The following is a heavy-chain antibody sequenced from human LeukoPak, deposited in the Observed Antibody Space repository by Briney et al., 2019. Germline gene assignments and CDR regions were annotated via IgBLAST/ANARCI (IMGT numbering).Heavy chain of an antibody. CDR2: IYSGGST. Sequence: GGSLRLSCAASGFTVSSNYMSWVRQAPGKGLEWVSVIYSGGSTYYADSVKGRFTISRDNSKNTLYLQMNSLRAEDTAVYYCAKSREAYYYDSSGFSPFDYWGQGTLVTVSS. CDR3: AKSREAYYYDSSGFSPFDY. J-gene: IGHJ4*02. CDR1: GFTVSSNY. V-gene: IGHV3-53*01. D-gene: IGHD3-22*01.